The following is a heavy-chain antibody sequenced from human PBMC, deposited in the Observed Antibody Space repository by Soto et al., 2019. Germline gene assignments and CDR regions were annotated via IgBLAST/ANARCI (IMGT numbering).Heavy chain of an antibody. CDR1: GYTFTGYY. V-gene: IGHV1-2*04. J-gene: IGHJ4*02. Sequence: ASVKVSCKASGYTFTGYYMHWVRQAPGQGLEWMGWINPNSGGTNYAQKFQGWVTMTRDTSISTAYMELSRLRSDDTAVYYCARVSRPSQYYDFWSGYFDYWGQGNLVTVSS. CDR3: ARVSRPSQYYDFWSGYFDY. CDR2: INPNSGGT. D-gene: IGHD3-3*01.